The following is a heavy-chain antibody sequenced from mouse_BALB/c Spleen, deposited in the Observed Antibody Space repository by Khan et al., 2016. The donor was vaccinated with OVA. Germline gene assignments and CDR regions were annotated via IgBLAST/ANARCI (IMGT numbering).Heavy chain of an antibody. V-gene: IGHV3-2*02. Sequence: EVQLQESGPGLVKPSQSLSLTCTVTGYSITSDYAWNWIRQFPGNKLEWMGYISYSGSTTYTPSLKSRISITRDTSKNQFFLHLNSVTTADTATDYCARGRAYWGQGTLGTVSA. CDR3: ARGRAY. CDR2: ISYSGST. D-gene: IGHD3-3*01. J-gene: IGHJ3*01. CDR1: GYSITSDYA.